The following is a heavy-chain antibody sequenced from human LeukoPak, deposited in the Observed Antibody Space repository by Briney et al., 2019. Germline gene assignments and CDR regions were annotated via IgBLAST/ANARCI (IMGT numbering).Heavy chain of an antibody. J-gene: IGHJ5*02. D-gene: IGHD3-3*01. CDR1: GFTFSSYA. V-gene: IGHV3-23*01. CDR3: AKVFWSGNHRFDL. Sequence: GGSLRLSCAASGFTFSSYAMTWVRQAPGKGLEWVSVIGGNGYNTYYADSVKGRFTVSRDNSKNTLYLQMNSLRAEDTAVYYCAKVFWSGNHRFDLWGQGTLVTVSS. CDR2: IGGNGYNT.